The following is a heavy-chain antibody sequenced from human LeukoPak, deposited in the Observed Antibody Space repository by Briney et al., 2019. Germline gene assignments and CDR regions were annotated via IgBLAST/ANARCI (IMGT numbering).Heavy chain of an antibody. D-gene: IGHD3-22*01. J-gene: IGHJ4*02. CDR2: INPNSGGT. CDR3: ARDSEGSSGYYHY. CDR1: GYTFTGYY. V-gene: IGHV1-2*02. Sequence: ASVKVSCKASGYTFTGYYMHWVRQAPGQGLEWMGWINPNSGGTNYAQKFQGRVTMTRDTSTSTAYMELRSLRSDDTAVYYCARDSEGSSGYYHYWGQGTLVTVSS.